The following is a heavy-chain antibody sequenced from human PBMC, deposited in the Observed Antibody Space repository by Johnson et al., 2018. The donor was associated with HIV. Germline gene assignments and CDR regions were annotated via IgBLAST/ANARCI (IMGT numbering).Heavy chain of an antibody. V-gene: IGHV3-73*01. D-gene: IGHD1-26*01. CDR3: ARGGGTYAFDI. CDR2: IRSKANNYAT. CDR1: GFTFSDYY. J-gene: IGHJ3*02. Sequence: VQLVESGGGLVQPGGSLRLSCAASGFTFSDYYMSWIRQAPGKGLEWVGRIRSKANNYATTYAASLKGRFTISRDDSKNTAYLQMNSLKTEDTAVYYCARGGGTYAFDIWGQGTMVTVSS.